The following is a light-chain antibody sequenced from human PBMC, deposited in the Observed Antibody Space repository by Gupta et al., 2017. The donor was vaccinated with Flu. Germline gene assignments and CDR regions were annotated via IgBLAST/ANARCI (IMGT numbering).Light chain of an antibody. CDR2: DAS. V-gene: IGKV1-33*01. Sequence: DIQMTQSPSSLPASVGDTVTITCQASEDISYSLSWYQHKPGTAPHLLIYDASKLETGVPARFSGSGSGTDFALTISPLQPEDVATYYWLQHDNLPTFGGGTKVEIK. CDR3: LQHDNLPT. CDR1: EDISYS. J-gene: IGKJ4*01.